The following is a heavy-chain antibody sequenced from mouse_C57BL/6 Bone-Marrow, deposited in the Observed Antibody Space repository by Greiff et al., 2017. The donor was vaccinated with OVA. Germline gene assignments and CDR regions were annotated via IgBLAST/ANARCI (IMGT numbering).Heavy chain of an antibody. CDR2: ISGGGGNT. V-gene: IGHV5-9*01. CDR3: ARRGYAMDY. CDR1: GFTFSSYT. J-gene: IGHJ4*01. Sequence: EVKLVESGGGLVKPGGSLKLSCAASGFTFSSYTMSWVRQTPEKRLEWVATISGGGGNTYYPDSVKGRFTISRDNAKNTLYLQMSSLRSEDTAFYYCARRGYAMDYWGQGTSVTVSS.